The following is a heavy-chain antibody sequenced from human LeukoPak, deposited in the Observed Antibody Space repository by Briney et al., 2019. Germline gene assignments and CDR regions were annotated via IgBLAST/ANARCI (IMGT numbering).Heavy chain of an antibody. CDR1: GFTFSHYY. J-gene: IGHJ3*02. Sequence: GGSLRLSCAASGFTFSHYYMSWVRQAPGKGLECVANIKQDGSEQFYLDSVKGRFTISRDNAKNALYLQMHSLRVEDTAVYYCARESIVVVPTTMDDASDIWGQGTMVTVSS. CDR2: IKQDGSEQ. D-gene: IGHD2-2*01. CDR3: ARESIVVVPTTMDDASDI. V-gene: IGHV3-7*01.